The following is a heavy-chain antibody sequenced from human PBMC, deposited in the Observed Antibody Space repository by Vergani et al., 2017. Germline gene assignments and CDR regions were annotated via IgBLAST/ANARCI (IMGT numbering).Heavy chain of an antibody. V-gene: IGHV3-30*03. D-gene: IGHD3-22*01. CDR3: AYDSSGYYYFDY. CDR2: ISYDGSNK. Sequence: QVQLVESGGGVVQPGRSLRLSCAASGFTFSSYGMHWVRQAPGKGLEWVAVISYDGSNKYYADSVKGRFTISRDNSKNTLYLQMNSLRAEDTAVYYCAYDSSGYYYFDYWGQGTLVTVSS. CDR1: GFTFSSYG. J-gene: IGHJ4*02.